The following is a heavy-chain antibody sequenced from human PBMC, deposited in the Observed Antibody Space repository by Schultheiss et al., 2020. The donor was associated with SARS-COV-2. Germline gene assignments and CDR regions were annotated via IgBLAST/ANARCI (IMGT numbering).Heavy chain of an antibody. V-gene: IGHV4-31*11. CDR1: GGSISSGGYY. CDR2: IYYSGST. J-gene: IGHJ6*02. Sequence: TLSLTCAVYGGSISSGGYYWSWIRQHPGKGLEWIGYIYYSGSTNYNPSLKSRVTISVDMSQNHLSLKLSSVTAADTAIYYCARALGSAYSYGMDVWGQGTTVTVSS. D-gene: IGHD2-15*01. CDR3: ARALGSAYSYGMDV.